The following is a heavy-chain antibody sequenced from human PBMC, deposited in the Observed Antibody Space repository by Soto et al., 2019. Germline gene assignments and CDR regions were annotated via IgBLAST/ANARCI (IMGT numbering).Heavy chain of an antibody. CDR3: AKDRTITTIVVPHAFDI. J-gene: IGHJ3*02. D-gene: IGHD3-22*01. V-gene: IGHV3-23*01. CDR1: GFTSSSYA. Sequence: EVQLLESGGGLVQPGGSLRLSCAASGFTSSSYAMSWVRQAPGKGLEWVSGISGSGGSTYYADSVKGRFTISRDNSKNTLYLQMNSLRAEDTAVYYCAKDRTITTIVVPHAFDIWGQGTMVTVSS. CDR2: ISGSGGST.